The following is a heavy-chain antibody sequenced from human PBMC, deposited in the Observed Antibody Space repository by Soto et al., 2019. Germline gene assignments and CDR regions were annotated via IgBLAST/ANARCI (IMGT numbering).Heavy chain of an antibody. CDR3: ARNDYGDYYAVVWFDP. CDR2: ISAYNGNT. D-gene: IGHD4-17*01. Sequence: ASVKVSCKASGYTFTSYGISWVRQAPGQGLEWMGWISAYNGNTNYAQKLQGRVTMTTDTSTSTAYMELRSLRSDDTAVYYCARNDYGDYYAVVWFDPWGQGTLVTVS. V-gene: IGHV1-18*01. CDR1: GYTFTSYG. J-gene: IGHJ5*02.